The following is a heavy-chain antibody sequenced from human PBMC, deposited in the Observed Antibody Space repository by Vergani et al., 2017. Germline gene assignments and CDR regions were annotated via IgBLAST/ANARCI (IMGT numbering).Heavy chain of an antibody. Sequence: QVQLVESGGGVVQPGRSLRLSCTSSGFTFSTYAMHWVRQAPGKGLEWVAIIYYDGSKKYDADSVKGRFTISRDNSRNTLDLLMSSLRAEETAIYYCVREGSYCGSTTCRNPSYVYYYHMDVWGEGTTVTVSS. CDR1: GFTFSTYA. CDR2: IYYDGSKK. V-gene: IGHV3-33*01. CDR3: VREGSYCGSTTCRNPSYVYYYHMDV. J-gene: IGHJ6*03. D-gene: IGHD2-21*01.